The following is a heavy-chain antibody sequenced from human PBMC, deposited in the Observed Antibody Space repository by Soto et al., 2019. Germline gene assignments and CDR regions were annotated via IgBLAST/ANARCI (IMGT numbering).Heavy chain of an antibody. CDR1: CGSISSYY. CDR2: IYYSGST. J-gene: IGHJ4*02. V-gene: IGHV4-59*08. CDR3: ARHVGEVPATIDY. Sequence: SETLSLTCTVSCGSISSYYWSWIRQPPGKGLEWIGYIYYSGSTNYNPSLKSRVTISVDTSKNQFSLKLSSVTAADTAVYYCARHVGEVPATIDYWGQGTLVTVSS. D-gene: IGHD2-2*01.